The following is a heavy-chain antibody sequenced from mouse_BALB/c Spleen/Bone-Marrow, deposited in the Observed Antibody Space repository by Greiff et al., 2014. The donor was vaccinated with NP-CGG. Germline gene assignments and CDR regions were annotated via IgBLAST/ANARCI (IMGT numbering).Heavy chain of an antibody. V-gene: IGHV3-2*02. CDR3: ARHGYYEGYYAMDY. Sequence: EVQRVESGPGLVKPSRSLSLTCTVTGYSITSDYAWNWIRQFPGNKLEWMGYISYSGSTSYNPSLKSRISITRDTSKNQFFLQLNSVTTEDTATYYCARHGYYEGYYAMDYWGQGTSVTVSS. CDR1: GYSITSDYA. CDR2: ISYSGST. J-gene: IGHJ4*01. D-gene: IGHD2-3*01.